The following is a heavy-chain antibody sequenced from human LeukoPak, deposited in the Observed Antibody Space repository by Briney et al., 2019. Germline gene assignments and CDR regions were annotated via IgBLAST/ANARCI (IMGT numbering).Heavy chain of an antibody. D-gene: IGHD5-18*01. V-gene: IGHV3-30*18. CDR3: VKDLYSYGTHFDY. CDR2: ISYDGSNK. J-gene: IGHJ4*02. CDR1: GFTFSSYG. Sequence: GRSLRLSCAASGFTFSSYGMHWVRQAPGKGLGWVAVISYDGSNKYYADSVKGRFTISRDNSKNTLYLQMNSLRAEDTAVYYCVKDLYSYGTHFDYWGQGTLVTVSS.